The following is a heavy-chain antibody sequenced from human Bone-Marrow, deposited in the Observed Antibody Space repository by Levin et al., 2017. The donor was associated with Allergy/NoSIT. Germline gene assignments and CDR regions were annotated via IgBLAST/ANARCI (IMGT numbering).Heavy chain of an antibody. CDR2: IDWDDNK. Sequence: SGPTLVKPTQSLTLTCTVSGFSLTADGACVAWIRQPPGRALEWLALIDWDDNKYYSTSLKTRLTISKDASKNQVVLTMANTDPVDTATYFCARVNPRSYSFGWYPHFDSWGQGTLVAVSS. V-gene: IGHV2-70*12. J-gene: IGHJ4*02. D-gene: IGHD6-19*01. CDR1: GFSLTADGAC. CDR3: ARVNPRSYSFGWYPHFDS.